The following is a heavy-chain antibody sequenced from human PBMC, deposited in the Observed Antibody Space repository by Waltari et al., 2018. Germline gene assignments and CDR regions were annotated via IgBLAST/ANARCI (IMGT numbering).Heavy chain of an antibody. CDR2: MYYTGGT. CDR1: GGPISSRYN. J-gene: IGHJ3*02. CDR3: VRPGSTVTPRAFDI. D-gene: IGHD4-17*01. V-gene: IGHV4-39*01. Sequence: QLQLQESGPGLVKPSATLSLNGTASGGPISSRYNWAWVRQPPGKGMEWVGTMYYTGGTYNNPSLESRLTMSIDTSKNQFSLKLSYVTTSDTAFYYCVRPGSTVTPRAFDIWGQGIKVTVSS.